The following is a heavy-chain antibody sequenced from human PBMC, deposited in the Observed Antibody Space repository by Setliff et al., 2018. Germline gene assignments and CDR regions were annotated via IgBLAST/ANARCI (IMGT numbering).Heavy chain of an antibody. Sequence: SETLSLTCPVSGGSISSSSYYWGWIRQPPGKGLEWIGSIYYSGSTYYNPSLKSRVTISVDTSKNQFSLKLSSVTAADTAVHYCARASTYYNFWSGYYGDSTNWFDPWGQGTLVTVSS. CDR3: ARASTYYNFWSGYYGDSTNWFDP. CDR2: IYYSGST. D-gene: IGHD3-3*01. CDR1: GGSISSSSYY. J-gene: IGHJ5*02. V-gene: IGHV4-39*07.